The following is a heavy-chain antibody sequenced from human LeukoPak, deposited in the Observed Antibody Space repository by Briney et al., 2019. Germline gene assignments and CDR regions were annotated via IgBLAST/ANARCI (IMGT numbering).Heavy chain of an antibody. V-gene: IGHV4-34*01. Sequence: SETLSLTCAVYGGSFSGYYWSGIRQPPGKGLEWIGEINHSGSTNYNPSLKSRVTISVDTSKNQFSLKLSSVTAADTAVYYCARPNDILTGTDGAFDIWGQGTMVTVSS. CDR2: INHSGST. CDR1: GGSFSGYY. J-gene: IGHJ3*02. D-gene: IGHD3-9*01. CDR3: ARPNDILTGTDGAFDI.